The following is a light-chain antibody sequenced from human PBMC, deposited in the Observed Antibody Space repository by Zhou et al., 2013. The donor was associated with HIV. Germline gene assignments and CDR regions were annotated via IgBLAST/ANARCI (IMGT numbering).Light chain of an antibody. CDR3: QQSYSNPRT. CDR1: QSISSY. J-gene: IGKJ1*01. V-gene: IGKV1-39*01. Sequence: DIQMTQSPSSLSASVGDRVTITCRASQSISSYLNWYHQKPGKAPKLLIYGASSLQSGVPSRFSGSGSGTDFTLTISSLQPEDFATYYCQQSYSNPRTFGQGTKVEI. CDR2: GAS.